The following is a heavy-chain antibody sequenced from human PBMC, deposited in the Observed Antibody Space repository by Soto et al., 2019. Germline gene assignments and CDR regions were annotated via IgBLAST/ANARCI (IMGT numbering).Heavy chain of an antibody. D-gene: IGHD4-4*01. CDR3: ARESSAVTYYYYYYVDV. CDR2: IYDSGST. J-gene: IGHJ6*03. Sequence: SETLSLTCTVSGGSISSYYWSWIRQPPGKGLEWIGYIYDSGSTNYNPSLKSRVTISVDTSKNQFSLKLSSVTAADTAVYYCARESSAVTYYYYYYVDVWGKGTTVTVSS. V-gene: IGHV4-59*01. CDR1: GGSISSYY.